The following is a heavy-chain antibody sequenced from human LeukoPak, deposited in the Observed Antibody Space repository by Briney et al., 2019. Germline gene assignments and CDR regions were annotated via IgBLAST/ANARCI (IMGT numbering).Heavy chain of an antibody. D-gene: IGHD2-2*02. CDR3: ARPRTECSSTSCYIWGDYMDV. J-gene: IGHJ6*03. V-gene: IGHV3-64*01. Sequence: PGGSLRLSCAASGFTFSSYAMHWVRQAPGKGLEYVSAISSNGGSTYYANSVKGRFTISRDNSKNTLYLQMGSLRAEDMAVYYCARPRTECSSTSCYIWGDYMDVWGKGTTVTVSS. CDR1: GFTFSSYA. CDR2: ISSNGGST.